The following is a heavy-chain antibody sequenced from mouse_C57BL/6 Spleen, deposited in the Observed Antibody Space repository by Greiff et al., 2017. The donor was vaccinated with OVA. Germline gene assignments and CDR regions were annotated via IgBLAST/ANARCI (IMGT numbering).Heavy chain of an antibody. J-gene: IGHJ2*01. CDR3: ARSYYDYDVDY. D-gene: IGHD2-4*01. CDR1: GYSITSGYY. CDR2: IRYDGSN. Sequence: EVQVVESGPGLVKPSQSLSLTCSVTGYSITSGYYWNWIRQFPGNKLECVGYIRYDGSNNYNPSLKNRISITRDTSKNQFFLKLNSVTTEDTATYYCARSYYDYDVDYWGQGTTLTVSS. V-gene: IGHV3-6*01.